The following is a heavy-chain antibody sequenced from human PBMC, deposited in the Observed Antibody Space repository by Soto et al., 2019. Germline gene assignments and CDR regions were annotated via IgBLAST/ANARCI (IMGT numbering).Heavy chain of an antibody. CDR3: ATYGSGSYYQYYFDY. V-gene: IGHV3-33*01. J-gene: IGHJ4*02. Sequence: GGSLRLSCAASGFTFSSYGMHWVRQAPGKGLEWVAVIWYDGSNKYYADSVKGRFTISRDNSKNTLYLQMNSLRAEDTAVYYFATYGSGSYYQYYFDYWGKGTLVTVPS. CDR1: GFTFSSYG. D-gene: IGHD3-10*01. CDR2: IWYDGSNK.